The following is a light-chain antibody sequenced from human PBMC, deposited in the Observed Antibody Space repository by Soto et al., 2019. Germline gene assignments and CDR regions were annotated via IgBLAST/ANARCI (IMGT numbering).Light chain of an antibody. CDR2: NVS. CDR1: SSDIGYYDF. V-gene: IGLV2-14*03. CDR3: SSYTTTNTVI. Sequence: QSALTQPASVSGSPGQSSTISYTGTSSDIGYYDFVSWYQQHPDKAPKVIIYNVSHRPSGVSNRFSGSKSGNTASLTISGLQAEDEGDYYCSSYTTTNTVIIGGGTKVTVL. J-gene: IGLJ2*01.